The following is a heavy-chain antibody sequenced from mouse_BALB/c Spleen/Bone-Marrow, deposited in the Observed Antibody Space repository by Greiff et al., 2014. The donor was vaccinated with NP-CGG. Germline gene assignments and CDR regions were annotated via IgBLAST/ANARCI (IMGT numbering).Heavy chain of an antibody. Sequence: VQLKESGTVLARPGASVRMSCKASGYTFTSYWMHWVKQRPGQGLEWIGAIYPGNSDTSYNQKFKGKAKLTAVTSTSTAYMELRSLTNEDAAFYYCTGGKDYYAMDYWGQGTSVTVSS. J-gene: IGHJ4*01. D-gene: IGHD1-3*01. CDR2: IYPGNSDT. CDR1: GYTFTSYW. CDR3: TGGKDYYAMDY. V-gene: IGHV1-5*01.